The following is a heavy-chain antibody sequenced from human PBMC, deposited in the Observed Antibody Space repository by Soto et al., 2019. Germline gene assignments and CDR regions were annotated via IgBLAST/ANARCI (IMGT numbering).Heavy chain of an antibody. Sequence: SETLSLTCTVSGVSIHNSHSFWAWIRQPPGKGLQFIASVYHNGGAYYNSSLKSRVTISVDTANNQVSLRMRSLTAADTAFYYCGRVVEGATRHTDPDSWGQGILVTVSS. D-gene: IGHD2-21*01. J-gene: IGHJ5*01. CDR2: VYHNGGA. V-gene: IGHV4-39*01. CDR1: GVSIHNSHSF. CDR3: GRVVEGATRHTDPDS.